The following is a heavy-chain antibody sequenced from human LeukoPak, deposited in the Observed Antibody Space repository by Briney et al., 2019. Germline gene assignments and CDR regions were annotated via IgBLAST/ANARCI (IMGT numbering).Heavy chain of an antibody. CDR3: ARVISSGWYYFDY. CDR1: GCTFTGYY. D-gene: IGHD6-19*01. CDR2: INPNSGGT. J-gene: IGHJ4*02. V-gene: IGHV1-2*02. Sequence: GASVKVSCKASGCTFTGYYMHWVRQAPGQGLEWMGWINPNSGGTNYAQKFQGRVTMTRDTSISTAYMELSRLRSDDTAVYYCARVISSGWYYFDYWGQATLVTVSS.